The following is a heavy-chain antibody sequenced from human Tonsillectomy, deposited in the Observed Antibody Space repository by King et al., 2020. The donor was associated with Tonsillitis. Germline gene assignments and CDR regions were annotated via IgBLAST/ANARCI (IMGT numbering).Heavy chain of an antibody. Sequence: QLVQSGAEVKKPGASVKVSCKASGYTFTSYYIHWVRQAPGQGLEWMGIITPSGGSTSYAQILQGRVNMTRDTSTSTVYMGLSSLRSEDTAVYYCARDRLLWFGEFYLDSWGQGTLVTVSS. D-gene: IGHD3-10*01. J-gene: IGHJ4*02. CDR2: ITPSGGST. CDR1: GYTFTSYY. CDR3: ARDRLLWFGEFYLDS. V-gene: IGHV1-46*03.